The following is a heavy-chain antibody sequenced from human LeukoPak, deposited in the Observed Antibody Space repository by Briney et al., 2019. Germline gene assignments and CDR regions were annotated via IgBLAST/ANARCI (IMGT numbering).Heavy chain of an antibody. CDR2: ISYDGSNK. V-gene: IGHV3-30*04. CDR1: GFTFSSYA. CDR3: ARDRLLWFGELSYYFDY. Sequence: WRSLRLSCAASGFTFSSYAMHWVRQAPGKGLEWVAVISYDGSNKYYADSVKGRFTISRDNSKNTLYLQMNSLRAEDTAVYYCARDRLLWFGELSYYFDYWGQGTLVTVSS. J-gene: IGHJ4*02. D-gene: IGHD3-10*01.